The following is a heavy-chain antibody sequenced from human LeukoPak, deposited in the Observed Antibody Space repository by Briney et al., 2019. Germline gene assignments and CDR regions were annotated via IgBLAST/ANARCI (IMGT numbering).Heavy chain of an antibody. Sequence: GGSLRLSCAASGFTFSNAWMSWVRQAPGKGLEWVGRIKSKTDGGTTDYAAPVKGRFTISRDDSKNTLYLQMNSLKTEDTAVYYAVATIRHGGPDYFDYWGQGTLVTVSS. V-gene: IGHV3-15*01. CDR3: VATIRHGGPDYFDY. D-gene: IGHD5-12*01. CDR2: IKSKTDGGTT. CDR1: GFTFSNAW. J-gene: IGHJ4*02.